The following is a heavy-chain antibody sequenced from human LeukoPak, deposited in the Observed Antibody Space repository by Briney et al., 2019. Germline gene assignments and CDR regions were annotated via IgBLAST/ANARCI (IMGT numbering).Heavy chain of an antibody. CDR2: IWYDGSNK. D-gene: IGHD6-13*01. V-gene: IGHV3-33*01. Sequence: GGSLRLSCAASGFTFSSYGMHWVRQAPGKGLEWVAVIWYDGSNKYYADSVKGRFTISRDNSKNTLYLQMNSLRAEDTAVYYCARDHSAAAGTWWYYYYYGMDVWGQGTTVTVS. J-gene: IGHJ6*02. CDR3: ARDHSAAAGTWWYYYYYGMDV. CDR1: GFTFSSYG.